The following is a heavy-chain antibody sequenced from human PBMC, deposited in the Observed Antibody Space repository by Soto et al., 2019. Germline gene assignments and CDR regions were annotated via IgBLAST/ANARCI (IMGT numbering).Heavy chain of an antibody. V-gene: IGHV3-23*01. J-gene: IGHJ3*02. CDR3: AKVKVDCGGDCYYAFDI. CDR2: ISGSGGST. D-gene: IGHD2-21*02. Sequence: SGGSLRLSCAASGFTFSSYAMSWVRQAPGKGLEWVSAISGSGGSTYYADSVKGRFTISRDNSKNTLYLQMNSLRAEDTAVYYCAKVKVDCGGDCYYAFDIWGRGTMV. CDR1: GFTFSSYA.